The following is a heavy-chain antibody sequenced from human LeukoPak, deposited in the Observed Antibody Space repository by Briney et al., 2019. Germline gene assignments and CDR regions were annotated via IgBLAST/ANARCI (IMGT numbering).Heavy chain of an antibody. CDR1: GGSISSYY. V-gene: IGHV3-7*01. J-gene: IGHJ3*02. CDR3: ASGGGATRSGYAFDM. CDR2: IKQDGREK. Sequence: ETLSLTCTVSGGSISSYYWSWVRQAPGKGLEWVANIKQDGREKYYVDSVKGRFTISRDNAKNSLYLQMNSLRAEDTAVYYCASGGGATRSGYAFDMWGQGTLVTVSS. D-gene: IGHD1-26*01.